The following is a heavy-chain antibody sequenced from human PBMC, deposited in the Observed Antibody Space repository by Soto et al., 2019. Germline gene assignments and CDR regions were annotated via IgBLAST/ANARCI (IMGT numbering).Heavy chain of an antibody. V-gene: IGHV3-30*18. CDR1: GFTFSDYA. D-gene: IGHD6-19*01. CDR2: VSHDGRNT. Sequence: VQLVESGGGVVQPGRSLRLSCAASGFTFSDYAMHWVRQAPGKGLEWVAVVSHDGRNTYYADSVKGRFTISRDSSKKRVSLEMTSLRAEDTAVYYCAKGGRQWLVTSDFNYWGQGALVTVSS. CDR3: AKGGRQWLVTSDFNY. J-gene: IGHJ4*02.